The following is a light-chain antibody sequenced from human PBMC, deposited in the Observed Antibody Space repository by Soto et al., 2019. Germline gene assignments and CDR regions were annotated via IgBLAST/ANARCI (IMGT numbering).Light chain of an antibody. CDR1: QSVSTSK. CDR2: DAS. V-gene: IGKV3-20*01. CDR3: QQYVNFVWT. J-gene: IGKJ1*01. Sequence: IVFTQSPCTLSLSPGVRATLSCRTSQSVSTSKLAWYQQRPGQAPRLLMYDASRRATGIPDRFSGSGSGTDFTLTISRLEPEDVAVYYCQQYVNFVWTFGQGTKVDIK.